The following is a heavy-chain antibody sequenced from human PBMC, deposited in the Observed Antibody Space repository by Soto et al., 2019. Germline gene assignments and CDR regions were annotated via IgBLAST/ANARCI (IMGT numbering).Heavy chain of an antibody. V-gene: IGHV1-69*13. CDR1: GGTFSSYA. Sequence: SVKVSCKASGGTFSSYAISWVRQAPGQGLEWMGGIITIFGTANYAQKFQGRVTITADESTSTAYMELSSLRSEDTAVYYCARVVDTAMVTPGMDVWGQGTTVTVSS. D-gene: IGHD5-18*01. CDR3: ARVVDTAMVTPGMDV. CDR2: IITIFGTA. J-gene: IGHJ6*02.